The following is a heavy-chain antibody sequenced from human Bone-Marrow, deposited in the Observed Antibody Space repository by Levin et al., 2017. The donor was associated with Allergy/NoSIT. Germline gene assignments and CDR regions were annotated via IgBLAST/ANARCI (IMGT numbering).Heavy chain of an antibody. CDR1: GFTFSDYY. V-gene: IGHV3-11*01. Sequence: GGSLRLSCAASGFTFSDYYMSWIRQAPGKGLEWISFISSSGNTIYYADSVKGRFTISRDNAKNSLSLQMNSLRAEDTAVYYCARYFCSGGSCYVSDYYYYALDGWGQGTTVTVSS. CDR2: ISSSGNTI. J-gene: IGHJ6*02. D-gene: IGHD2-15*01. CDR3: ARYFCSGGSCYVSDYYYYALDG.